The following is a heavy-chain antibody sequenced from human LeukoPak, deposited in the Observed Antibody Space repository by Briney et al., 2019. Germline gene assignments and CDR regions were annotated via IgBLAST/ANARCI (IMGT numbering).Heavy chain of an antibody. CDR3: TREGIAAADQRFYYYYYGMDV. D-gene: IGHD6-13*01. Sequence: GGSLRLSCAASGFTYSDYYMSWIRQAPGKGLEWVSYISSSGSTIYYADSVKGRFTISRDNSKNTLYLQMNSLRAEDTAVYYCTREGIAAADQRFYYYYYGMDVWDQGTTVTVSS. CDR2: ISSSGSTI. V-gene: IGHV3-11*04. CDR1: GFTYSDYY. J-gene: IGHJ6*02.